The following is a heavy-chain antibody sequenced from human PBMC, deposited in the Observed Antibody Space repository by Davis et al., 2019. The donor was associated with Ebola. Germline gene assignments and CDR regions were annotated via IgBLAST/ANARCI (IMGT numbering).Heavy chain of an antibody. V-gene: IGHV3-33*01. CDR3: SRSGPDN. D-gene: IGHD1-26*01. CDR2: IWYDGSNK. Sequence: GGSLRLSCAASGFTFSSYGMHWVRPAPGKGLEWVAVIWYDGSNKYYADSVKGRFTTSRDNSKKTLYLQMNSLRAEDTAVYYCSRSGPDNWGQGTLVTVSS. CDR1: GFTFSSYG. J-gene: IGHJ4*02.